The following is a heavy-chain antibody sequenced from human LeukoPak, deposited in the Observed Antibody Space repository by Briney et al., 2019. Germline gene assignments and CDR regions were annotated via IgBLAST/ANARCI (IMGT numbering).Heavy chain of an antibody. CDR1: GFTFSSYE. V-gene: IGHV3-48*03. Sequence: GGSLRLSCAASGFTFSSYEMHWVRQAPGKGLEWVSYISSSGSTIYYADSVKGRFTISRDNAKNSLYLQMNSLRAEDTAVYYCARDGDYNFDYWGQGTLVTVSS. CDR2: ISSSGSTI. D-gene: IGHD4-17*01. J-gene: IGHJ4*02. CDR3: ARDGDYNFDY.